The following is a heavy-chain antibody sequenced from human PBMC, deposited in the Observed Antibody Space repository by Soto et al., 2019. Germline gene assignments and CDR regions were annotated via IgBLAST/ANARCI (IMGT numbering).Heavy chain of an antibody. Sequence: QVQLVQSGAEVKKPGASGKVSCKASGYTFTSYYMHWVRQAPGQGLEWMGIIDPSGGSTSYAQKCQGIVTMTRDTSTSTVYMELSCLRSEDTAVYYCARDGCSCASCYSPSSFGYWGHGTLVTVSS. J-gene: IGHJ4*01. CDR3: ARDGCSCASCYSPSSFGY. CDR1: GYTFTSYY. D-gene: IGHD2-15*01. V-gene: IGHV1-46*03. CDR2: IDPSGGST.